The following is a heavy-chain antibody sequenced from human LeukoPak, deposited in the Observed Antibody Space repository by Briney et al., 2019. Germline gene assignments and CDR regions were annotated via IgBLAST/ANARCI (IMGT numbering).Heavy chain of an antibody. Sequence: GGSLRLSCAGSGCTFSSYAMHWVRQAPGKGLEWVAVISYDGSNKYYADSVKGRFTISRDNSKNTLYLQMNSLRAEDTAVYYCARDLRHSSTDYWGQGTLVTVSS. CDR1: GCTFSSYA. CDR3: ARDLRHSSTDY. D-gene: IGHD6-19*01. CDR2: ISYDGSNK. J-gene: IGHJ4*02. V-gene: IGHV3-30*04.